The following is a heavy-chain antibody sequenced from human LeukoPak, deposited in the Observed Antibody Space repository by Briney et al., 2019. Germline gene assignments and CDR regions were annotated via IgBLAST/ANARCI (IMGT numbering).Heavy chain of an antibody. CDR3: ARGWGRPERRYCSSTSCYTGFDP. CDR2: IYYSGST. V-gene: IGHV4-39*01. Sequence: PSETLSLTCTVSGGSISSSSYYWGWIRQPPGKGLEWIGSIYYSGSTYYNPSLKSRVTISVDTSKNQFSLKLSSVTAADTAVYYCARGWGRPERRYCSSTSCYTGFDPWGQGTLVTVSS. D-gene: IGHD2-2*02. CDR1: GGSISSSSYY. J-gene: IGHJ5*02.